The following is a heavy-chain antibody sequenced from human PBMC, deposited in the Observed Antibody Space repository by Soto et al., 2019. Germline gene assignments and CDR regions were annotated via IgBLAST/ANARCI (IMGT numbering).Heavy chain of an antibody. CDR2: ISWNSGSI. CDR3: AKVGPRYSYGVGYYFDY. V-gene: IGHV3-9*01. Sequence: EVQLVESGGGLVQPGRSLRLSCAASGFTFDDYAMHWVRQAPGKGLEWVSGISWNSGSIGYADSVKGRFTISRDNAKNXPYLQMNSLRAEDTALYYCAKVGPRYSYGVGYYFDYWGQGTLVTVSS. J-gene: IGHJ4*02. CDR1: GFTFDDYA. D-gene: IGHD5-18*01.